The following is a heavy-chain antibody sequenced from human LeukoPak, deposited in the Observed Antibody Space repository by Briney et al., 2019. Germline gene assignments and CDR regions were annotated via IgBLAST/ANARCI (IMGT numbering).Heavy chain of an antibody. CDR3: AKDPFSCRSSGCHGIDY. CDR2: VSETGDGT. D-gene: IGHD6-19*01. J-gene: IGHJ4*02. V-gene: IGHV3-23*01. CDR1: GFSFSSYA. Sequence: GGSLRLSCAVSGFSFSSYAMSWVRQAPGKGLEWVSTVSETGDGTYYADSVKGRFTISRDNSKNTLYLQMNSLRAEDTALYYCAKDPFSCRSSGCHGIDYWGQGTLVTVSS.